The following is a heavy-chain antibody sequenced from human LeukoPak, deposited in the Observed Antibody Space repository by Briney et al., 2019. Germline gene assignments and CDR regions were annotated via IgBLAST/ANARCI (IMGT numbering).Heavy chain of an antibody. CDR3: ARDRGGGDIVVVPAAHFDY. V-gene: IGHV4-30-4*01. Sequence: SETLSLTCTVSGGSISSGDYYWSWIRQPPGKGLEWIGYIYYSGSTYYNPSLKSRVTISVDTSKNQFSRKLSSVTAADTAVYYCARDRGGGDIVVVPAAHFDYWGQGTLVTVSS. CDR2: IYYSGST. J-gene: IGHJ4*02. D-gene: IGHD2-2*01. CDR1: GGSISSGDYY.